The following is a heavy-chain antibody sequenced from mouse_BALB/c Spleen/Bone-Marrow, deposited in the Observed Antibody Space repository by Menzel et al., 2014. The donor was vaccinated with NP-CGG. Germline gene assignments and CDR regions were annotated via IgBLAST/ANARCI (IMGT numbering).Heavy chain of an antibody. CDR3: AYYRYDEYFDV. V-gene: IGHV1S56*01. Sequence: VKLQESGPELVKPGASVKMSCKASGYTFTSYFIHWVKQRPGQGLEWIGWIYPGDGSTKYNEKFKGKTTLTADKSSSTAYVLLSSLTSEDSAIFFCAYYRYDEYFDVWGAGTTVTVSS. J-gene: IGHJ1*01. CDR2: IYPGDGST. CDR1: GYTFTSYF. D-gene: IGHD2-14*01.